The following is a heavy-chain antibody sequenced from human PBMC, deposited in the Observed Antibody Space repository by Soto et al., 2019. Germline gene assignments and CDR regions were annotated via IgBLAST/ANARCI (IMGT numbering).Heavy chain of an antibody. V-gene: IGHV3-23*01. D-gene: IGHD6-13*01. CDR2: ISGSGVST. J-gene: IGHJ5*02. Sequence: EVQLLESGGGLVQPGGSLRLSCGASQFTFSTYAMSWVHQAPGKGLDWVSAISGSGVSTYYADSVKGRFTISRDNSKNTLYLQMNSLRAEDTAVYYCAKGRSSSWYPTANWFDPWGQGTLVTVSS. CDR3: AKGRSSSWYPTANWFDP. CDR1: QFTFSTYA.